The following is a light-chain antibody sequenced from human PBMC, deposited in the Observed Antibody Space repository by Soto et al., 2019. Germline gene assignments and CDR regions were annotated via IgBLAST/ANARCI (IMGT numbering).Light chain of an antibody. CDR1: QSIRNY. J-gene: IGKJ5*01. CDR2: AAS. Sequence: DIQMTQSPSAMAATVADRFTIACRASQSIRNYLNWYQHRPGKAPKLLIYAASSLQSGVPSRCSGSGSGTDFTLTSSSLQPEDFATYYCQQSNSTPRTFGQGTRLDI. CDR3: QQSNSTPRT. V-gene: IGKV1-39*01.